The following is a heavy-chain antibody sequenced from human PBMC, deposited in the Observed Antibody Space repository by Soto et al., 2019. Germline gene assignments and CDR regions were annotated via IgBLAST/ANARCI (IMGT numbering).Heavy chain of an antibody. CDR3: AKDLASGEMATILDY. V-gene: IGHV3-30*18. D-gene: IGHD5-12*01. Sequence: GGSLRLSCAASGFTFSSYGMHWVRQAPGKGLEWVAVISYDGSNKYYADSVKGRFTISRDNSKNTPYLQMNSLRAEDTAAYYCAKDLASGEMATILDYWGQGTLVTVSS. CDR1: GFTFSSYG. J-gene: IGHJ4*02. CDR2: ISYDGSNK.